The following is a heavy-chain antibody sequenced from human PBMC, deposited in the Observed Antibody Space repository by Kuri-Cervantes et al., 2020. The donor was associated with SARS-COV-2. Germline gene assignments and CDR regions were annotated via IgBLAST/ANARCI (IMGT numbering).Heavy chain of an antibody. CDR1: GFTFSSYA. CDR2: ISYDGSNK. Sequence: GESLKISCAASGFTFSSYAMHWVRQAPGKGLEWVAVISYDGSNKYYADSVKGRFTISRDSSKNTLYLQMNSLRAEDTAVYYCAKGDYCSSTSCYGYYYYYGMDVWGQGTTVTVSS. J-gene: IGHJ6*02. D-gene: IGHD2-2*01. V-gene: IGHV3-30-3*01. CDR3: AKGDYCSSTSCYGYYYYYGMDV.